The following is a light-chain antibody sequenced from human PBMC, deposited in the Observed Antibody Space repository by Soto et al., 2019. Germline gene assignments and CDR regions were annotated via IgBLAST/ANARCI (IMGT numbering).Light chain of an antibody. CDR2: EVS. Sequence: QSALTQPASVSGSPGQSITISCTGTSSDVGGYNYVSWYQHHPGKAPKLIIYEVSNRPSGVSNRFSGSKSGNTASLTISGLQAEDEADYYCSSYTRTNTLVFGGGTMLTVL. CDR3: SSYTRTNTLV. V-gene: IGLV2-14*01. CDR1: SSDVGGYNY. J-gene: IGLJ2*01.